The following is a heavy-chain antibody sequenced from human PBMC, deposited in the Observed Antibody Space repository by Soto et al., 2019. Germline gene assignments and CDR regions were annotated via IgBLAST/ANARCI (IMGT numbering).Heavy chain of an antibody. CDR1: GFTFDDYA. D-gene: IGHD6-13*01. CDR3: AKGSIAAAGQIDY. V-gene: IGHV3-9*01. CDR2: ISWNSGSI. Sequence: EVQLVESGGGLVQPGRSLRLSCAASGFTFDDYAMHWVRQAPGKGLEWVSGISWNSGSIGYADSVKGRFTISRDNAKNSLYLQMNSLRAEDTALYYCAKGSIAAAGQIDYWGQGTLVTVSS. J-gene: IGHJ4*02.